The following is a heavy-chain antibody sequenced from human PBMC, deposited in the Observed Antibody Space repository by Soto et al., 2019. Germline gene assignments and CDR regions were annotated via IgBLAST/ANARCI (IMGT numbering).Heavy chain of an antibody. CDR2: IYYSGST. CDR3: ARQSGIAVAGRGWNYYYGMDV. V-gene: IGHV4-59*01. Sequence: PSETLSLTCTVSGGSISSYYWSWIRQPPGKGLEWIGYIYYSGSTNYNPSLKSRVTISADTSKNQFSLKLSSVTAADTAVYYCARQSGIAVAGRGWNYYYGMDVWGQGTTVTVSS. D-gene: IGHD6-19*01. J-gene: IGHJ6*02. CDR1: GGSISSYY.